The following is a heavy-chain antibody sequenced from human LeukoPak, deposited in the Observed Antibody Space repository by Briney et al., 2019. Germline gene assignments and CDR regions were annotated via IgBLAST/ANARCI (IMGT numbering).Heavy chain of an antibody. Sequence: GASVKVSCKASGYTFTSYGISWVRQAPGQGLEWMGWISAYNGNTNYAQKLQGRVTMTRDTSISTAYMELSRLRSDDTAVYYCARDQPVWSGYYDLGYWGQGTLVTVSS. V-gene: IGHV1-18*01. D-gene: IGHD3-3*01. CDR1: GYTFTSYG. CDR2: ISAYNGNT. J-gene: IGHJ4*02. CDR3: ARDQPVWSGYYDLGY.